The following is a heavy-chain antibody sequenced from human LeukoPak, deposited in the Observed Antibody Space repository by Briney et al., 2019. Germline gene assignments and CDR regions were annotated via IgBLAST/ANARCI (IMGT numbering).Heavy chain of an antibody. Sequence: ASVNVSCTASGYTFTSFGISWVRQAPGKGLEGMGWISADNGNTNYAQKFQGRVTMTTGTSTSTAYMELRSLRSDDTAVYYCARDHMVRGVIVAFDIWGQGTMVTVSS. CDR3: ARDHMVRGVIVAFDI. J-gene: IGHJ3*02. CDR1: GYTFTSFG. CDR2: ISADNGNT. V-gene: IGHV1-18*01. D-gene: IGHD3-10*01.